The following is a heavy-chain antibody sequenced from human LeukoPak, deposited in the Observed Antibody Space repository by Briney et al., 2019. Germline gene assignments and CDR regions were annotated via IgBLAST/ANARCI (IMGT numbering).Heavy chain of an antibody. Sequence: GGSLRLSCAASGFTFSSYGMHWVRQAPGKGLEWVAVISYDRSNKYYADSVKGRFTISRDNSKNTLYLQMNSLRAEDTAVYYCAKRTSGVWTYYYDSSGGDNWFDPWGQGTLVTVSS. D-gene: IGHD3-22*01. V-gene: IGHV3-30*18. J-gene: IGHJ5*02. CDR2: ISYDRSNK. CDR3: AKRTSGVWTYYYDSSGGDNWFDP. CDR1: GFTFSSYG.